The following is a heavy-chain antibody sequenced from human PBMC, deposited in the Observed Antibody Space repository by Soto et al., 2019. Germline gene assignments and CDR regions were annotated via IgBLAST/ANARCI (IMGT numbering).Heavy chain of an antibody. V-gene: IGHV5-51*01. CDR2: IYPGDSDT. CDR1: GYSFTSYW. CDR3: ARPTHGDCSGGSCYNI. Sequence: PGESLKISCKGSGYSFTSYWIGWVRQMPGKGLEWMGIIYPGDSDTRYSPSFQGQVTISADKSISTAYLQWSSLKASDTAMYYCARPTHGDCSGGSCYNIWGQGTMVTVS. J-gene: IGHJ3*02. D-gene: IGHD2-15*01.